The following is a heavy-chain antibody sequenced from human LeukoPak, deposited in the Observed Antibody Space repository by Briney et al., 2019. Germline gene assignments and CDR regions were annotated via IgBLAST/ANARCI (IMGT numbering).Heavy chain of an antibody. CDR1: GISFRNYA. Sequence: GGSLRLSFAASGISFRNYAMSLVPQAPARGPEWVSSLRGNDETFYADSVKGRFTLSRDDSRNTVYLQLNNLRVEDTAIYYCARASWVSDPDAVRWGQGTQVTVSS. D-gene: IGHD3-10*01. J-gene: IGHJ4*02. CDR2: LRGNDET. CDR3: ARASWVSDPDAVR. V-gene: IGHV3-23*01.